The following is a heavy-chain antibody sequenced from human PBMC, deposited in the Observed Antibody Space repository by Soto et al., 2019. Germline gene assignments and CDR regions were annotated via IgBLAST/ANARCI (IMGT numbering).Heavy chain of an antibody. J-gene: IGHJ6*02. CDR2: ISAYNGNT. V-gene: IGHV1-18*01. Sequence: GASVKVSCKASGYTFTSYGISWVRQAPGQGLEWMGWISAYNGNTNYAQKLQGRVTMTTDTSTSTAYMELRSLRSDDTAVYYCARDVRLRFLEWLQRYYYYGMDVWGQGTTVTVSS. CDR3: ARDVRLRFLEWLQRYYYYGMDV. CDR1: GYTFTSYG. D-gene: IGHD3-3*01.